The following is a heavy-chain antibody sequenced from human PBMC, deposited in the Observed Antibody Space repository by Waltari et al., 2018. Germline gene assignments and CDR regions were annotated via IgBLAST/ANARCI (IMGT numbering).Heavy chain of an antibody. CDR3: AKDPGRAYYYYYGMDV. J-gene: IGHJ6*02. CDR1: GFTFSSYA. V-gene: IGHV3-23*01. CDR2: ISGSGGST. Sequence: EVQLLESGGGLVQPGGSLRLSCAASGFTFSSYAMSWVRPAPGKGLEWVSAISGSGGSTYYADSVKGRFTISRDNSKNTLYLQMNSLRAEDTAVYYCAKDPGRAYYYYYGMDVWGQGTTVTVSS. D-gene: IGHD3-10*01.